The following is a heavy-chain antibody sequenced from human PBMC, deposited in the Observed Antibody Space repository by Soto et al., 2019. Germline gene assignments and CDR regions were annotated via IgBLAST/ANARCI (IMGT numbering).Heavy chain of an antibody. CDR1: GDSVSSNSAA. D-gene: IGHD3-22*01. Sequence: KQSQTLSLTCAISGDSVSSNSAAWNWIRQSPSRGLEWLGRTYYRSKWYNDYAVSVKSRITINPDTSKNQFSLQLNSVTPDDTAVYYCARAWYYDSSGLYYYYGMDVWGQGTTVTVSS. J-gene: IGHJ6*02. CDR3: ARAWYYDSSGLYYYYGMDV. V-gene: IGHV6-1*01. CDR2: TYYRSKWYN.